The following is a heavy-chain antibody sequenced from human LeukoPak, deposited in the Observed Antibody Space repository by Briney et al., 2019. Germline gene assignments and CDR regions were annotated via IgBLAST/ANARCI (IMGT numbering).Heavy chain of an antibody. J-gene: IGHJ4*02. CDR2: ITWNGGSI. CDR3: AKGLYDSGRYYNRPFDY. Sequence: PGGSLRLSCAASGFTFDDSAMHWVRQAPGKGLEWVSRITWNGGSIDYAGSVKGRFTISRDNAKNSLYLQMNSLRPEDTALYYCAKGLYDSGRYYNRPFDYWGQGTLVTVSS. D-gene: IGHD3-22*01. CDR1: GFTFDDSA. V-gene: IGHV3-9*01.